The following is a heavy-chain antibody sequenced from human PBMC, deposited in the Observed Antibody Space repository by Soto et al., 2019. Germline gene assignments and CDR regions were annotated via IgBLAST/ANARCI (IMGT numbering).Heavy chain of an antibody. CDR3: ARQHPLHSSAWYD. CDR2: VYPGDSDT. J-gene: IGHJ4*02. CDR1: GYSFTSYW. V-gene: IGHV5-51*01. Sequence: GESLKISCKGSGYSFTSYWIGWVRQMPGKVLEWMGIVYPGDSDTRCSPSFQGQVTISADKSISPAYLQWSSLKASDTAMYWCARQHPLHSSAWYDWGQGTLVTVS. D-gene: IGHD6-19*01.